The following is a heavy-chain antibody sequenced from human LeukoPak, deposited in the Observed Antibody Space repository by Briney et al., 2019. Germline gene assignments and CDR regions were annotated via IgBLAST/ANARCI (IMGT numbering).Heavy chain of an antibody. CDR3: ARDLDYGGRSNFDH. J-gene: IGHJ4*02. CDR1: GFTFSTYW. V-gene: IGHV3-74*03. Sequence: GGSLRLSCAASGFTFSTYWMHSVRQAPGKGLVWVSRIKSDGSSIMYADSVRGRFTISRDNAKNTLYLQMNSLRAEDTAVYYCARDLDYGGRSNFDHWGQGTLVTVSS. D-gene: IGHD4-23*01. CDR2: IKSDGSSI.